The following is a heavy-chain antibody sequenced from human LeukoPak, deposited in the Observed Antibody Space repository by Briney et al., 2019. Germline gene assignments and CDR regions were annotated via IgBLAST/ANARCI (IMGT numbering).Heavy chain of an antibody. Sequence: GGSLRLSCAASGFTFSSYGMHWVRQAPGRGLEWVAVIWYDGSNKYYADSVKGRFTISRDNSKSTLYLQMNSLRAEDTAVYYCARDLSSSGWHLDYWGQGTLVTVSS. CDR2: IWYDGSNK. V-gene: IGHV3-33*08. D-gene: IGHD6-19*01. CDR1: GFTFSSYG. CDR3: ARDLSSSGWHLDY. J-gene: IGHJ4*02.